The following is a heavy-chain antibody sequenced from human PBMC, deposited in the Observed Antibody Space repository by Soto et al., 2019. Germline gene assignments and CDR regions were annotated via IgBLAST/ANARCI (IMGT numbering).Heavy chain of an antibody. J-gene: IGHJ6*02. CDR3: ARGGTTAVRKGAGFDYYYYGMDV. CDR1: GGSISSYY. D-gene: IGHD1-1*01. CDR2: NYYSGST. Sequence: QVQLQESGPGLVKPSETLSLTCTVSGGSISSYYWSWIRQPPGKGLEWIGYNYYSGSTNYNPSLKSRVTISVDTSKNQFSLKLSSVTAADTAVYYCARGGTTAVRKGAGFDYYYYGMDVWGQGTTVTVSS. V-gene: IGHV4-59*01.